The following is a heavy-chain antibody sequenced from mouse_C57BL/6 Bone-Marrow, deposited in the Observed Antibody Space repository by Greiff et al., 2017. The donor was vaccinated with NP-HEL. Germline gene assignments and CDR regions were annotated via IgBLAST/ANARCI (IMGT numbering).Heavy chain of an antibody. CDR1: GYTFTGYW. J-gene: IGHJ3*01. D-gene: IGHD2-3*01. V-gene: IGHV1-9*01. CDR2: ILPGSGST. Sequence: QVQLQQSGAELMKPGASVKLSCKATGYTFTGYWIEWVKQRPGHGLEWIGEILPGSGSTNYNEKFKGKATFTADTPSNTAYMQLSSLTTEYSAIYYCARWGWLLRSWFAYWGQGTLVTVSA. CDR3: ARWGWLLRSWFAY.